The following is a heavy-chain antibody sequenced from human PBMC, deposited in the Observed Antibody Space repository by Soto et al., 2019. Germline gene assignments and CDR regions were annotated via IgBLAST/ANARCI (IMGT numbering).Heavy chain of an antibody. CDR3: AQWAVVAGRGWFDP. J-gene: IGHJ5*02. CDR1: GFTFSSYA. D-gene: IGHD2-15*01. Sequence: EVQLLESGGGLVQPGGSLRLSCAASGFTFSSYAMIWVRQAPGKGLEWISDISGSGGNTHYADSVKGRFTISRDNSNNMWYLQMNSLRAEDPAIYYCAQWAVVAGRGWFDPWGQGTLVTVSS. V-gene: IGHV3-23*01. CDR2: ISGSGGNT.